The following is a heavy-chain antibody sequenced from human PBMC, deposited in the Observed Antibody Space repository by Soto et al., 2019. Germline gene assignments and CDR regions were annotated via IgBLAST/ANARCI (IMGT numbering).Heavy chain of an antibody. CDR1: GFTFSSYA. Sequence: EVQLLESGGGLVQPGGSLRLSCAASGFTFSSYAMSWVRQAPGKGLEWVSAISGSGGITYYADSWKGRFTISRDNSKNTLYLQMNSLRAEDTAVYYCAKGATLLWFGELQEWGQGTLVTVSS. D-gene: IGHD3-10*01. J-gene: IGHJ4*02. CDR3: AKGATLLWFGELQE. V-gene: IGHV3-23*01. CDR2: ISGSGGIT.